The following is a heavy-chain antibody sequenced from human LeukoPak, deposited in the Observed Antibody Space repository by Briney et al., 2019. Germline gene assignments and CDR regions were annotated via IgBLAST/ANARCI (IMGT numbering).Heavy chain of an antibody. CDR2: IYYSGST. Sequence: PSETLSLTCTVSGGSISSGGYYWSWIRQYPGKGLEWIGYIYYSGSTYYNPSLKSRVTISVDTSKNQFSLKLSSVTAADTAVYYCAREEDYYDSSGYYDYWGQGTLVTVSS. CDR1: GGSISSGGYY. D-gene: IGHD3-22*01. CDR3: AREEDYYDSSGYYDY. J-gene: IGHJ4*02. V-gene: IGHV4-31*03.